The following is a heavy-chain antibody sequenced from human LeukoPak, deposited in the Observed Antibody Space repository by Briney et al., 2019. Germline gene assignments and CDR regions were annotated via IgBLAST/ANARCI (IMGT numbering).Heavy chain of an antibody. CDR1: GGSISSYY. J-gene: IGHJ4*02. CDR3: ARGQPRNYDSSGYTFDY. CDR2: IYYSGST. V-gene: IGHV4-59*08. D-gene: IGHD3-22*01. Sequence: SETLSLTCTVSGGSISSYYWSWIRQPPGKGLEWIGYIYYSGSTNYNPSLKSRVTISVDTSKNQFSLKLSSVTAADTAVYYCARGQPRNYDSSGYTFDYWGQGTLVTVSS.